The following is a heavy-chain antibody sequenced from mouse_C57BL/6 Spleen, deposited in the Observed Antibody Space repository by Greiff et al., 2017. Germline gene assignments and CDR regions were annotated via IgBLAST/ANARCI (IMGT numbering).Heavy chain of an antibody. J-gene: IGHJ1*03. CDR1: GYTFTSYW. V-gene: IGHV1-52*01. CDR2: IDPSDSET. CDR3: ARHYDYGGYFDV. D-gene: IGHD2-4*01. Sequence: QVQLQQPGAELVRPGSSVKLSCKASGYTFTSYWMHWVKQRPIQGLEWIGNIDPSDSETHYNQKFKDKATLTVDKSSSTAYMQLSSLTSEDSAVXCCARHYDYGGYFDVWGTGTTVTVSS.